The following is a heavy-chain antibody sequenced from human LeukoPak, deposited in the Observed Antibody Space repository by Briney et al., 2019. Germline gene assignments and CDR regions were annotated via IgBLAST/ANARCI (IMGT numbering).Heavy chain of an antibody. D-gene: IGHD3-9*01. CDR3: AGSLYYDILTGLASPVP. Sequence: GGSLRLSCAASGFTFSSYAMSWVRQAPGKGLEWVSAISGSGGSTYYADSVKSRFTISRDNSKNTLYLQMNSLRAEDTAVYYCAGSLYYDILTGLASPVPWGQGTLVTVSS. V-gene: IGHV3-23*01. J-gene: IGHJ5*02. CDR2: ISGSGGST. CDR1: GFTFSSYA.